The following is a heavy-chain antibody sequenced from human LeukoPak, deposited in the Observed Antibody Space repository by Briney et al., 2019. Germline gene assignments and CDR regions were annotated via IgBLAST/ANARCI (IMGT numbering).Heavy chain of an antibody. J-gene: IGHJ2*01. Sequence: GGSLRLSCSGSGFIFSSYAMHWVRQAPGKGLQWVAVISYDGSNKYHTDSVKGRFTISRDNSKNTLYLQMNSLRAEDTAVYYCAKDSEIAAAGSYWYFDLWGRGTLVTVSS. V-gene: IGHV3-30*04. CDR3: AKDSEIAAAGSYWYFDL. CDR1: GFIFSSYA. D-gene: IGHD6-13*01. CDR2: ISYDGSNK.